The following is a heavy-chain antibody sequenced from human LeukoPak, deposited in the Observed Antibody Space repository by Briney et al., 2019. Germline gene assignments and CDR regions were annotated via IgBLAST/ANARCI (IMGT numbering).Heavy chain of an antibody. Sequence: SETLSLTCTVSGGSMNNYFWNWIRQSPDKGLEWIGYVYYSGTTKYNPSLKSRVTISVDLSKSQFSLKLNSLTAADTAVYYCVRESGSYFHYWGPGTQVTASS. CDR3: VRESGSYFHY. D-gene: IGHD1-26*01. V-gene: IGHV4-59*01. CDR2: VYYSGTT. J-gene: IGHJ4*02. CDR1: GGSMNNYF.